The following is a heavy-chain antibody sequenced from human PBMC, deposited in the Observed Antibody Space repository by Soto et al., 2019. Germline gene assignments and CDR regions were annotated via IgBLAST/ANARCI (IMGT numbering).Heavy chain of an antibody. J-gene: IGHJ1*01. V-gene: IGHV3-74*01. CDR3: ARLPNKSPQN. CDR1: GFTFSSYW. CDR2: ISNDGSS. Sequence: EVQLVESGGGLVQPGGSLRLSCVASGFTFSSYWMHWVRQAPGKGLVWVSSISNDGSSFYADPVKGRFTISRDNAKNTLYLQMNSLKAEDTAVYYFARLPNKSPQNWGQGTLVIVSP.